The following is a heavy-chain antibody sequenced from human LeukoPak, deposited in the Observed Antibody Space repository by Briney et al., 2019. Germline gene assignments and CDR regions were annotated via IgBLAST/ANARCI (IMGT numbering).Heavy chain of an antibody. CDR1: GFTFNSYG. Sequence: GGSLRLSCAASGFTFNSYGMHWVRQAPGKGLEWVAVISYDGSNKYYADSVKGRFTISRDNSKNTLYLQMNSLRAEDTAVYYCAREQPAVTIVVVVAATPAFDYWGQGTLVTVSS. J-gene: IGHJ4*02. D-gene: IGHD2-15*01. CDR3: AREQPAVTIVVVVAATPAFDY. CDR2: ISYDGSNK. V-gene: IGHV3-30*03.